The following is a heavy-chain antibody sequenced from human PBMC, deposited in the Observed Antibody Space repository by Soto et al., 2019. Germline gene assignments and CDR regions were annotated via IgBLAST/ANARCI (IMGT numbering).Heavy chain of an antibody. J-gene: IGHJ6*02. CDR1: GFTFSSYS. D-gene: IGHD2-2*01. CDR2: ISSSSSYI. V-gene: IGHV3-21*01. CDR3: ARAVVVPAASYYYYYGMDV. Sequence: GGSLRLSCAASGFTFSSYSMNWVRQAPGKGLEWVSSISSSSSYIYYADSVKGRFTISRDNAKNSLYLQMNSLRAEDTAVYYCARAVVVPAASYYYYYGMDVWGQGTTVTVSS.